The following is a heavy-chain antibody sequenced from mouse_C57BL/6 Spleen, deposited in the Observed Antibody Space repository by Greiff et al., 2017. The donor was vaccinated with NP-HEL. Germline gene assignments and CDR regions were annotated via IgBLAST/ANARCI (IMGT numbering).Heavy chain of an antibody. CDR1: GFTFSSYG. Sequence: VQLKQSGGDLVKPGGSLKLSCAASGFTFSSYGMSWVRQTPDKRLEWVATISSGGSYTYYPDSVKGRFTISRDNAKNTLYLQMSSLKSEDTAMYYCARHDDHEENYFDYWGQGTTLTVSS. D-gene: IGHD2-4*01. J-gene: IGHJ2*01. V-gene: IGHV5-6*01. CDR2: ISSGGSYT. CDR3: ARHDDHEENYFDY.